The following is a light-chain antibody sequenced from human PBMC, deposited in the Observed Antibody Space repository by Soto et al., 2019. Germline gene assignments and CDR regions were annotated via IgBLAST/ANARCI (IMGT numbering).Light chain of an antibody. J-gene: IGKJ1*01. Sequence: DLQMSQHPSTLSASVGDRVTISCRSSQNVNNWLAWYQHKPGKAPKLLIYDGSSLESGVPSRFSGSGSGTEFTLTISCLHPDDFAAYYCHQHNSYSRTFGQGTKVDI. CDR3: HQHNSYSRT. CDR2: DGS. V-gene: IGKV1-5*01. CDR1: QNVNNW.